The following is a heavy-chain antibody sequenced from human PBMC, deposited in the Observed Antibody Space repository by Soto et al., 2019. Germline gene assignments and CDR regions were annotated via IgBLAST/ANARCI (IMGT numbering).Heavy chain of an antibody. D-gene: IGHD6-13*01. Sequence: PGGSLRLSCVASGFTFSSCGMHWVRQAPGKGLEWVAVIPNTENKKYYADSVKGRFTISRDNSQNTLFLQMDSLMSEDTAMYYCARTAGGRVRGALDIWGQGTMVTVSS. V-gene: IGHV3-30-3*01. CDR3: ARTAGGRVRGALDI. J-gene: IGHJ3*02. CDR2: IPNTENKK. CDR1: GFTFSSCG.